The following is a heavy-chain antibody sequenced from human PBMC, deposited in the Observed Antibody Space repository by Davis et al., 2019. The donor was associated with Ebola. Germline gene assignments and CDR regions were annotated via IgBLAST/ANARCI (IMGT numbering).Heavy chain of an antibody. Sequence: AASVMVSCKASGYTFTNYYIHWVRQAPGPGLEWMAIINPSGGSTSYAQKFQGRVTLTRDTSTSTVYMELSSLRSEDTAVYFCAREPIVVISTTYFYYGLDVWGQGTTVTVSS. D-gene: IGHD3-22*01. CDR3: AREPIVVISTTYFYYGLDV. J-gene: IGHJ6*02. CDR2: INPSGGST. CDR1: GYTFTNYY. V-gene: IGHV1-46*03.